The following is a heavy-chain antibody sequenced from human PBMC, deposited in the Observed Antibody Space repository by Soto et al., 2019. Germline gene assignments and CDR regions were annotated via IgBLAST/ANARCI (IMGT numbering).Heavy chain of an antibody. CDR1: GESISSSNW. CDR3: ARHRNWKVDY. J-gene: IGHJ4*02. Sequence: PSETLSLTCAVSGESISSSNWWSWVRQPPGKGLEWIGEIYYSESTYYNPSLKSRVTISVDTSKNQFSLRVSSVTAADTAVYYCARHRNWKVDYWGQGTLVNVSS. D-gene: IGHD1-1*01. CDR2: IYYSEST. V-gene: IGHV4-4*02.